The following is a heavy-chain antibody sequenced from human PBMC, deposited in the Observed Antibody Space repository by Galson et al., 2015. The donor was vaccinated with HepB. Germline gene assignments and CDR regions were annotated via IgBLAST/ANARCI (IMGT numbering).Heavy chain of an antibody. J-gene: IGHJ6*03. CDR3: ARAAYYGSGSPTDYYYYYYYMDV. V-gene: IGHV1-2*02. CDR2: INPNSGGT. CDR1: GGTFSSYT. Sequence: SVKVSCKASGGTFSSYTISWVRQAPGQGLEWMGWINPNSGGTNYAQKFQGRDTMTRDTSISTAYMELSRLRSDDTAVYYCARAAYYGSGSPTDYYYYYYYMDVWGKGTTVTVSS. D-gene: IGHD3-10*01.